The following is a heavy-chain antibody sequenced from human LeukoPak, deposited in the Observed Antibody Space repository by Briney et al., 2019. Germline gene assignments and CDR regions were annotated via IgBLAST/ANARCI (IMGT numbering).Heavy chain of an antibody. CDR3: ARPPIRAHTTSYCSGGSCSNTPYYYGMDV. Sequence: ASVKVSCKASGGTFSSYAISWVRQAPGQGLEWMGGIIPIFGTANYAQKFQGRVTITADESTSTAYMELSSLRSEDTAVYYCARPPIRAHTTSYCSGGSCSNTPYYYGMDVWGQGTTVTVSS. J-gene: IGHJ6*02. V-gene: IGHV1-69*13. D-gene: IGHD2-15*01. CDR1: GGTFSSYA. CDR2: IIPIFGTA.